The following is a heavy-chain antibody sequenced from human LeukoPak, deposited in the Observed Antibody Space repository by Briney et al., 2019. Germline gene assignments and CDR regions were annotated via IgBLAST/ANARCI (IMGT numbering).Heavy chain of an antibody. CDR3: ARESIAVAGSCDY. V-gene: IGHV1-69*02. Sequence: SVKVSCKASGGTFSSYTISWVRQAPGQGLEWMGRIIPILGIANYAQKFQGRVTITADKSTSTAYMELSSLRSEDTAVYYCARESIAVAGSCDYWGQGTLVTVSS. J-gene: IGHJ4*02. CDR2: IIPILGIA. CDR1: GGTFSSYT. D-gene: IGHD6-19*01.